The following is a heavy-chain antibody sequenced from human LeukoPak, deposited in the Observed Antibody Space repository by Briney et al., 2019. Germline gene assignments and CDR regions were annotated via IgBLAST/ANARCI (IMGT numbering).Heavy chain of an antibody. CDR2: IYYSGST. V-gene: IGHV4-59*01. J-gene: IGHJ6*03. CDR3: ARDTVAGTDYYYYMDV. Sequence: PSETLSLTCTVSGGSISSYYWSWIRQPPGKGLEWIGYIYYSGSTNYNPSLKSRVTISVDTSKNQFSLKLSSVTAADTAVYYCARDTVAGTDYYYYMDVWGKGTTVTVS. CDR1: GGSISSYY. D-gene: IGHD6-19*01.